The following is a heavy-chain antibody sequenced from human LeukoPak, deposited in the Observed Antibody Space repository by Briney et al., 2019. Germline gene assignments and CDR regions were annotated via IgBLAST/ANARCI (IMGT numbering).Heavy chain of an antibody. Sequence: ASVKVSCKVSGDTLTESSTHWVRQAPGKGLEWMGGFEPEDGEAIYSQRFQGRLTLTEDTSTDTAYMELSSLTSEDTAVYSCAADLGQLLSYWGQGTLVTVSS. D-gene: IGHD6-13*01. CDR3: AADLGQLLSY. J-gene: IGHJ4*02. V-gene: IGHV1-24*01. CDR1: GDTLTESS. CDR2: FEPEDGEA.